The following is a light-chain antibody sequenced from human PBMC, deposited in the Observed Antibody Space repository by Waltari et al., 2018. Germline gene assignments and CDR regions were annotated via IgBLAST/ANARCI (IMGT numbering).Light chain of an antibody. V-gene: IGLV2-23*02. CDR1: GSDIGIYNL. J-gene: IGLJ3*02. CDR2: EVT. CDR3: CSYAISPTFWV. Sequence: QSALTQPASVSGSPGQSITISCTGAGSDIGIYNLVSWYQHHPGRAPKLMIYEVTERPSGVCNCFSGSKSGNTAALTISWLQPEDEADYYGCSYAISPTFWVFGGGTKLTVL.